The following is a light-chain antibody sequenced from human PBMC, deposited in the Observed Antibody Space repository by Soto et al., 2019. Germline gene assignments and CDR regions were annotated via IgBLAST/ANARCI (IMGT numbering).Light chain of an antibody. CDR3: TSYSSSDIFYV. CDR1: SSDIGGYYY. Sequence: QSALTQPASVSGSPGQSITISCTGTSSDIGGYYYVSWYQRHPGKAPKLLIYQVTNRPSGVSNRFSGSKSGNTASLTISGLQADDEADYYCTSYSSSDIFYVFGTGTKLTVL. J-gene: IGLJ1*01. V-gene: IGLV2-14*01. CDR2: QVT.